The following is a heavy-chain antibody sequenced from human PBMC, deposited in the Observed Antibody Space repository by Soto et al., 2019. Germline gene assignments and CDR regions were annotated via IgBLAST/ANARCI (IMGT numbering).Heavy chain of an antibody. D-gene: IGHD1-26*01. Sequence: QVQLVQSGAEVKKPGASVKVSCKASGYTFTSYGISWVRQAPGQGLEWMGRISAYNGNTNYAQKLQGRVTMTTDTXTSTAYMGLRSLRSDDTAVYYCARVVGALGHWFDPWGQGTLVTVSS. J-gene: IGHJ5*02. CDR3: ARVVGALGHWFDP. CDR2: ISAYNGNT. CDR1: GYTFTSYG. V-gene: IGHV1-18*01.